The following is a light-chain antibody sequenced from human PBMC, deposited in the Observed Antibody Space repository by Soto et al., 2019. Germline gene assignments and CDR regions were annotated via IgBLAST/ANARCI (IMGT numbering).Light chain of an antibody. J-gene: IGKJ1*01. CDR1: QSVSSSY. CDR3: QQFGGSSRT. CDR2: GAS. Sequence: EIVLTQSPGTLSFSPGERATLSCRASQSVSSSYLAWYQQKPGQAPRLLIYGASSRATGIPDRFSGSGSGTDFTLTISRLEPEDFAVYYCQQFGGSSRTFGQGTKVDI. V-gene: IGKV3-20*01.